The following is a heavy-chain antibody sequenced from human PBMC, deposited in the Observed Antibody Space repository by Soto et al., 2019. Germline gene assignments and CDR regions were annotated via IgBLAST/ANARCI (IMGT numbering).Heavy chain of an antibody. Sequence: ASVKVSCKASGYTFTNYYMHWVRQAPGQGLEWLGVINPSGGSTNYAQKFQGRVTMTRDTSTSTVYMELSSLRSEDTAVFYCARDHKSSSGSSEGFDPWGQGTLVTVSS. J-gene: IGHJ5*02. CDR3: ARDHKSSSGSSEGFDP. V-gene: IGHV1-46*01. CDR2: INPSGGST. CDR1: GYTFTNYY. D-gene: IGHD6-13*01.